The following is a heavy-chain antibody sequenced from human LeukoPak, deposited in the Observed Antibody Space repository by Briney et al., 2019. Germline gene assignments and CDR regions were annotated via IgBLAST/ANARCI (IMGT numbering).Heavy chain of an antibody. CDR1: GFTFTDYY. Sequence: ASVKVSCKASGFTFTDYYIHWVRQAPGQGLEWMGWINPKSGGTNYAQKFQGRVTMTRDTSISTAYMELSGPRSDDTAVYYCARNRRQWLPIHDAFDIWGQGTMVTVSS. CDR3: ARNRRQWLPIHDAFDI. J-gene: IGHJ3*02. CDR2: INPKSGGT. D-gene: IGHD6-19*01. V-gene: IGHV1-2*02.